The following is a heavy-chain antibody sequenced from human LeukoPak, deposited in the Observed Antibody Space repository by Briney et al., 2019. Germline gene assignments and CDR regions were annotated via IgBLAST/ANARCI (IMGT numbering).Heavy chain of an antibody. CDR3: ARVRKRGYSSSEFDY. D-gene: IGHD6-6*01. V-gene: IGHV1-2*02. CDR2: INPYSGAT. J-gene: IGHJ4*02. CDR1: GYTFTGYY. Sequence: GASVKVSCKASGYTFTGYYMHWVRQAPGQGLEWMGWINPYSGATHYAQTFQGRVTMTRDTSISTAYMELSRLRSDDTAVYYCARVRKRGYSSSEFDYWGQGTLVTVSS.